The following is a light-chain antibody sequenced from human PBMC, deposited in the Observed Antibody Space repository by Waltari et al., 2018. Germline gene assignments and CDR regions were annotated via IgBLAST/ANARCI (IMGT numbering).Light chain of an antibody. J-gene: IGLJ3*02. Sequence: QTVVTQEPSVSVSPGGPVTLTCDLTSASVPTSSSPTWYQQTPGQAPRTLIYSTNIRSSGVPDRFSGSILGSKAALTITGAQADDECDYYCVLYMGSDVGVFGGGTKVTVL. CDR2: STN. V-gene: IGLV8-61*01. CDR3: VLYMGSDVGV. CDR1: SASVPTSSS.